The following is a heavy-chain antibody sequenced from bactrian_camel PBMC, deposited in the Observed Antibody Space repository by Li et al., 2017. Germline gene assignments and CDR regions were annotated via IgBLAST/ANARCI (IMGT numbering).Heavy chain of an antibody. V-gene: IGHV3-2*01. Sequence: HVQLVESGGGSVQAGGSLRLSCAASGFTFSRYYMSWVRQAPGKGLDWVSTISNDGVYTYNTDSVKGRFTISVDGAKDTVYLQMDNLKPDDTAMYSCIIRGQASFCRDMWPGPGTQVTVS. CDR1: GFTFSRYY. J-gene: IGHJ4*01. CDR2: ISNDGVYT. D-gene: IGHD2*01.